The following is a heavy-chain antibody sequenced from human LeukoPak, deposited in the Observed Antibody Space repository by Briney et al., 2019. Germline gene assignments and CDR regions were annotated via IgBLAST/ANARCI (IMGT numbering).Heavy chain of an antibody. Sequence: GGSLRLSCAASGFTFSGYAMSWLRQAPAKRLEWISDISAGGGSTYYADSVKGRFTISRDNSKNTVYLQMNSLRAEDTAVYYCAKETNNILTGYYTFDYWGQGILVTVSS. CDR2: ISAGGGST. CDR1: GFTFSGYA. V-gene: IGHV3-23*01. CDR3: AKETNNILTGYYTFDY. D-gene: IGHD3-9*01. J-gene: IGHJ4*02.